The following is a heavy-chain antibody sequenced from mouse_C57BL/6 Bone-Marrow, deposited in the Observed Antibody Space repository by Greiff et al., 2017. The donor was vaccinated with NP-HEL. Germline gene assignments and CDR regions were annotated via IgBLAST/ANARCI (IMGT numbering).Heavy chain of an antibody. D-gene: IGHD2-5*01. V-gene: IGHV5-2*01. J-gene: IGHJ1*03. CDR1: EYEFPSHD. Sequence: EVQLVESGGGLVQPGESLKLSCESNEYEFPSHDMSWVRKTPEKRLELVAALNSDGGSTSYPDTMERRFLISRDNTKKALNLQRSSLRAEDTAFYYCARQRNYSNYWYFDVWGTGTTVTVSS. CDR2: LNSDGGST. CDR3: ARQRNYSNYWYFDV.